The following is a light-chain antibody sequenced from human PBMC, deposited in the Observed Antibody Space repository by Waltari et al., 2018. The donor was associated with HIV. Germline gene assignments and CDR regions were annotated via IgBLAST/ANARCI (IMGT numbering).Light chain of an antibody. CDR2: DVN. CDR3: SSYTGSDTLLGV. V-gene: IGLV2-14*01. CDR1: SSHVGAYNY. J-gene: IGLJ1*01. Sequence: QSALTQPASVSGSPGPSISISCTGTSSHVGAYNYASWSQQHPGQAPKLIIYDVNYRPSGISSRFSGSKSGNTASLTISGLQAEDEADYYCSSYTGSDTLLGVFGTGTKVTVL.